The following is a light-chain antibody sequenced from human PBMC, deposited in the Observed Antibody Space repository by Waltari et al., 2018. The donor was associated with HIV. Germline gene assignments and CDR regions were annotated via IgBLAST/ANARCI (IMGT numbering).Light chain of an antibody. V-gene: IGLV1-47*01. J-gene: IGLJ2*01. CDR2: RDN. CDR3: AAWDDRLSGL. Sequence: QSVLTQPPSASGTPGQRVTIPRSGGSSNIGLYHVYWYQQFPGTAPKLLIYRDNQRPPGVPDRFSGSKSGTSASLVISGLRSEDEADYYCAAWDDRLSGLFGGGTKVTVL. CDR1: SSNIGLYH.